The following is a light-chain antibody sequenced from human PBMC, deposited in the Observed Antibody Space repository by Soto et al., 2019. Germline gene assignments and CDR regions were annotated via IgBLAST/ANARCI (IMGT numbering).Light chain of an antibody. CDR1: RSISNF. Sequence: DIQMTQFPSSLSASVGDRVTMTCRASRSISNFLNWYQQKPGKAPNLLIYSASSLQSGVPSRFSGSGSGTDFTLTISSLQPEDFATYFCHQSYSAPPWTFGQGTKVDIK. CDR2: SAS. V-gene: IGKV1-39*01. CDR3: HQSYSAPPWT. J-gene: IGKJ1*01.